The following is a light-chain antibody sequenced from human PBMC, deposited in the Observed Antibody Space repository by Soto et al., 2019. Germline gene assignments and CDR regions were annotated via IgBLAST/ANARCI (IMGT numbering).Light chain of an antibody. CDR2: GAS. CDR1: QSDSSRY. J-gene: IGKJ4*01. CDR3: HQYDKSTLT. Sequence: EIVLTQSPGTLSLSPGESATLSCRASQSDSSRYLGWYQQRPGQAPRLLIYGASSRATGIPDRFSGSGSGTDFILTISRLEPEDFAVYYCHQYDKSTLTFGGGTKVEIK. V-gene: IGKV3-20*01.